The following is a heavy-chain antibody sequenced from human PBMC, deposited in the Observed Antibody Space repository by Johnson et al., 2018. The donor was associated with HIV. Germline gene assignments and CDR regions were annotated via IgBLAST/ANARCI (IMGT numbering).Heavy chain of an antibody. CDR1: GFTFSRYW. CDR3: ARGGARSSGYYSAFDI. CDR2: INSDGSST. D-gene: IGHD3-22*01. V-gene: IGHV3-74*02. Sequence: VQLLESGGGLVQPGGSLRLSCAASGFTFSRYWMHWVRQAPGKGLVWVSRINSDGSSTNYADSVKGRFTISRDNSKNTLYLQMNSLRAEDTAVYYCARGGARSSGYYSAFDIWGQGTMVTVSS. J-gene: IGHJ3*02.